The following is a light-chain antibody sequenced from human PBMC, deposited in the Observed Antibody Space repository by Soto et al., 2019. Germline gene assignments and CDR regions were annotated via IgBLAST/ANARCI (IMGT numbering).Light chain of an antibody. CDR3: QQRSNWPT. Sequence: EIVLTQSPATLSLSPGERATLSCRASQSVSSYLLWYQQKPGQTPSLLIYDASNRATGIPARFSGSGSGTVFTLSISSLEPEDFGVDYCQQRSNWPTFGQGTRLEIK. CDR2: DAS. J-gene: IGKJ5*01. CDR1: QSVSSY. V-gene: IGKV3-11*01.